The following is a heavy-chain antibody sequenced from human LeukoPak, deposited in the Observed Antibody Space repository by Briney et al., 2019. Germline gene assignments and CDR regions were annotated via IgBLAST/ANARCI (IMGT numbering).Heavy chain of an antibody. D-gene: IGHD6-13*01. CDR2: ISATTGKT. V-gene: IGHV1-18*01. Sequence: SGTLSSTPSAYTFATNGFCWVRQPQGPGLEWMGWISATTGKTDYAQRYQGRVTLTTDTSTSTAYMELRSLRPDDTAVYYCAKVAGDRMDYWGQGTLVTVSS. CDR1: AYTFATNG. J-gene: IGHJ4*02. CDR3: AKVAGDRMDY.